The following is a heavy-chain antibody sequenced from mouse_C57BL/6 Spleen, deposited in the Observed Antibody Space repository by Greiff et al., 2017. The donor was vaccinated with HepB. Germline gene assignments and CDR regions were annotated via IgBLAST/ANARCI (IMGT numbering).Heavy chain of an antibody. V-gene: IGHV1-59*01. CDR1: GYTFTSYW. CDR2: IDPSDSYT. CDR3: ARQLRLRQYYFDY. D-gene: IGHD3-2*02. Sequence: QVHVKQPGAELVRPGTSVKLSCKASGYTFTSYWMHWVKQRPGQGLEWIGVIDPSDSYTNYNQKFKGKATLTVDTSSSTAYMQLSSLTSEDSAVYYCARQLRLRQYYFDYWGQGTTLTVSS. J-gene: IGHJ2*01.